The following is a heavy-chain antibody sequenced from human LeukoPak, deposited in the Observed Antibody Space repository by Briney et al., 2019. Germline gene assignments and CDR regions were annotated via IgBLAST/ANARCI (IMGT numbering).Heavy chain of an antibody. V-gene: IGHV3-33*08. D-gene: IGHD3-22*01. CDR3: ARDARGDYYDSSGYSDDVFDY. CDR1: GFTFNNYA. Sequence: GGSLRLSCAGSGFTFNNYAMSWVRQAPGKGLEWVAVIWYDGSNKYYADSVKGRFTISRDNSKNTLYLQMNSLRAEDTAVHYCARDARGDYYDSSGYSDDVFDYWGQGTLVTVSS. CDR2: IWYDGSNK. J-gene: IGHJ4*02.